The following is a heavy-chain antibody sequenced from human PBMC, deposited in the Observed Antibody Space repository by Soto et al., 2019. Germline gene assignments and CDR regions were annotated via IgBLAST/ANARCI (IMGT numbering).Heavy chain of an antibody. J-gene: IGHJ4*02. V-gene: IGHV1-2*04. CDR3: ARAGQWLATYYFDY. CDR2: VNPNSGGT. CDR1: GYTFTGYY. D-gene: IGHD6-19*01. Sequence: ASVKVSCKASGYTFTGYYIHWVRQAPGQGLEWMGWVNPNSGGTNYAQKFQGWVTMTRDTSISTAYMELSSLRSEDTAVYYCARAGQWLATYYFDYWGQGTLVTVSS.